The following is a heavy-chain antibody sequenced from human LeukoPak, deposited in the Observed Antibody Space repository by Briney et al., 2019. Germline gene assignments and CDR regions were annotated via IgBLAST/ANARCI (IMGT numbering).Heavy chain of an antibody. J-gene: IGHJ4*02. Sequence: GGSLRLSCAASGFTFSSYAMSWVRQAPGKGLEWVSAISGSGGSTYYADSVKGRFTISRDNSKNTLYLQMNSLRAEDTAVYYCARPYRGYSSSWYGYWGQGTLVTVSS. CDR2: ISGSGGST. CDR3: ARPYRGYSSSWYGY. CDR1: GFTFSSYA. D-gene: IGHD6-13*01. V-gene: IGHV3-23*01.